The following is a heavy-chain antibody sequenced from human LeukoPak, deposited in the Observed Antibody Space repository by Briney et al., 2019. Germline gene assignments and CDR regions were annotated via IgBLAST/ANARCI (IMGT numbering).Heavy chain of an antibody. CDR1: GFTFSNFG. CDR3: AKGIPISNTDTAMVLGLPAFDY. V-gene: IGHV3-30*18. CDR2: ISYDGSNK. D-gene: IGHD5-18*01. J-gene: IGHJ4*02. Sequence: PGRSLRLSCAASGFTFSNFGMHWVRQAPGKGLEWVAVISYDGSNKYYGDSVKGRFTISRDNSKNSLYLQMNSLRTEDTALYYCAKGIPISNTDTAMVLGLPAFDYWGQGTLVTVSS.